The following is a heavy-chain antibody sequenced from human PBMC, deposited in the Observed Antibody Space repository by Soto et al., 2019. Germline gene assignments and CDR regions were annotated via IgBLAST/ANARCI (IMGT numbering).Heavy chain of an antibody. CDR3: ARDLSIAARPVAFDI. D-gene: IGHD6-6*01. CDR1: GGTFSSYA. J-gene: IGHJ3*02. V-gene: IGHV1-69*13. CDR2: IIPIFGTA. Sequence: VKVSCKASGGTFSSYAISWVRQAPGQGLEWMGGIIPIFGTANYAQKFQGRVTITADESTSTAYMELSSLRSEDTAVYYCARDLSIAARPVAFDIWGQGTMVTVSS.